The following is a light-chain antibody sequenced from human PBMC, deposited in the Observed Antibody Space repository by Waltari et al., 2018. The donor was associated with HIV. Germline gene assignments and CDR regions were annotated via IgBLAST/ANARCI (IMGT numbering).Light chain of an antibody. Sequence: DIVMTQSPLSLPVTPGEPASISCRSSQSLLNSDGSKYLDWYLQKPGQSHPLLIYLGSNRASGVPDRFSGSGSGTDFTLRISRVEAEDVGVYYCMKVLQTAVTFGQGTRLEIK. V-gene: IGKV2-28*01. CDR3: MKVLQTAVT. J-gene: IGKJ5*01. CDR2: LGS. CDR1: QSLLNSDGSKY.